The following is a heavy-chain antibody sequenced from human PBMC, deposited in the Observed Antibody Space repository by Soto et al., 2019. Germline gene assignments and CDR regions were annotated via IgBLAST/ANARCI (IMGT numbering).Heavy chain of an antibody. CDR3: AKEMITCGDFTYYYMDV. CDR1: GVTFDQYT. Sequence: EVQLVESGGGLVQPGRSLRLACAASGVTFDQYTMHLVRQAPGKGLEWVSRMTWQSGTIGYADSVKGRFTISRDNAKNSLYLQMNSLRGEDTAVYYCAKEMITCGDFTYYYMDVWGNGTTVTVSS. V-gene: IGHV3-9*01. J-gene: IGHJ6*03. CDR2: MTWQSGTI. D-gene: IGHD3-16*01.